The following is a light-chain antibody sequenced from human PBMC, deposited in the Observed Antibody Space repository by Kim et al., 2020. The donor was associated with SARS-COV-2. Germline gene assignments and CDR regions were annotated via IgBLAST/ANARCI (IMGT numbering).Light chain of an antibody. CDR1: QNLEHSDGHTF. CDR3: MQSTQFPRT. CDR2: QIS. V-gene: IGKV2-24*01. Sequence: PAAISCRSSQNLEHSDGHTFLSWLQRRPGQSPRLLIYQISNRFSGVPDRFSGRGAGTDFTLKISRVEAEDVGLYYCMQSTQFPRTFGQGTKVDIK. J-gene: IGKJ1*01.